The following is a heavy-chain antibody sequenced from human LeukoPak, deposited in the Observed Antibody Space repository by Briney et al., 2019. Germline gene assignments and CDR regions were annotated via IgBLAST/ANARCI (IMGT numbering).Heavy chain of an antibody. CDR1: GGSISSYY. J-gene: IGHJ4*02. CDR3: ARDRRLYYYDSSGYDY. D-gene: IGHD3-22*01. Sequence: SETLSLTCTVSGGSISSYYWSWIRQPAGKGLEWIGRIYTSGSTNYNPSLKSRVTMSVDTSKNRFSLKLSSVTAADTAVYYCARDRRLYYYDSSGYDYWGQGTLVTVSS. CDR2: IYTSGST. V-gene: IGHV4-4*07.